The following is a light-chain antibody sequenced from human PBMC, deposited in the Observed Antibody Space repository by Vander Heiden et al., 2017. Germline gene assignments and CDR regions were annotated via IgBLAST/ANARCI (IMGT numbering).Light chain of an antibody. CDR2: QDT. J-gene: IGLJ3*02. V-gene: IGLV3-1*01. CDR1: KLGDKY. CDR3: QAWDSSTWV. Sequence: SYELIQAPSVSVSPGQTASITCSGDKLGDKYAYWYQQKPGQSPVLVIYQDTKRPSGIPERFSGSNSGNKATLTISGTQAMDEAYDYCQAWDSSTWVFGGGTKLTVL.